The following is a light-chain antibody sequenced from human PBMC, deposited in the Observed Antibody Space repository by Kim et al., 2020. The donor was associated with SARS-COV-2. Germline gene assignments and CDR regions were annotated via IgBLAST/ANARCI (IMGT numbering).Light chain of an antibody. CDR1: KLGEKY. J-gene: IGLJ2*01. V-gene: IGLV3-1*01. CDR2: QDR. Sequence: AAPGQTASITCPGDKLGEKYACRHQQKPGQPPVLVIYQDRKRTSGTTTRFSSCSAGNTATLAISGTQAMYEADYYCQAWDSRTVVFGGGTKLTVL. CDR3: QAWDSRTVV.